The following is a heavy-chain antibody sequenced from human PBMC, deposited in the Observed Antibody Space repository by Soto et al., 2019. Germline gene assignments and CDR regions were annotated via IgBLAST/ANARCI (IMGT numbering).Heavy chain of an antibody. CDR1: GYTFTSYG. CDR3: ASKHSSGWYNDAFDI. D-gene: IGHD6-19*01. CDR2: ISAYNGNT. J-gene: IGHJ3*02. Sequence: GASVKVSCKASGYTFTSYGISWVRQAPGQGLEWMGWISAYNGNTNYAQKLQGRVTMTTDTSTSTAYMELRSLRSDDTAVYYCASKHSSGWYNDAFDIWGQGTMVTVSS. V-gene: IGHV1-18*01.